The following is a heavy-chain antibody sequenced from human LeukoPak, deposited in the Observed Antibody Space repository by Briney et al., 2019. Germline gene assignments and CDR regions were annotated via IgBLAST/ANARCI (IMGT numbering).Heavy chain of an antibody. J-gene: IGHJ5*02. CDR3: ARANYYGSGSYYSPKNWSDP. CDR1: GGSISSSSYY. Sequence: SETLSPTCTVSGGSISSSSYYWGWIRQPPGKGLEWIGSIYYSGSTYYNSSLKSRVTISVDTSKNQFSLKLSSVTAADTAVYYCARANYYGSGSYYSPKNWSDPWGQGTLVTVSS. V-gene: IGHV4-39*07. CDR2: IYYSGST. D-gene: IGHD3-10*01.